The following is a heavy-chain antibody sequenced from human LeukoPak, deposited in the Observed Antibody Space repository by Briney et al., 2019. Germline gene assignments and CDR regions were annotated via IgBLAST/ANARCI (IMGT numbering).Heavy chain of an antibody. Sequence: PGESLKISCKASGYTFTHQWIGWVRQMSGSGLEWMGIIYPRYSDTIYSPSFQGHVTISADTSINTAYLEWSSLEASDTAIYYCARHSDVIGAIWGQGTLVTVSS. CDR3: ARHSDVIGAI. V-gene: IGHV5-51*01. CDR1: GYTFTHQW. J-gene: IGHJ4*02. CDR2: IYPRYSDT. D-gene: IGHD3-10*01.